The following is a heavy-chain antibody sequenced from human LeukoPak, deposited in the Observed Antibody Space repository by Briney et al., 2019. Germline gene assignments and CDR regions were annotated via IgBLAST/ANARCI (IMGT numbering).Heavy chain of an antibody. CDR1: GFTVSSSY. J-gene: IGHJ3*02. CDR2: IYSGGST. CDR3: ARTYEEWLLYHDAFDI. Sequence: GGSLRLSCAASGFTVSSSYMSWVRQAPGKGLEWVSVIYSGGSTYYADSVKGRFTISRDNSKNTLYLQMNSLRAEDTAVYYCARTYEEWLLYHDAFDIWGQGTMVTVSS. D-gene: IGHD3-3*01. V-gene: IGHV3-53*01.